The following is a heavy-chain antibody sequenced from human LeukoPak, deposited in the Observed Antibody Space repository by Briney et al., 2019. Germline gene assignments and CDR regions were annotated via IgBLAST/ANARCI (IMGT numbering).Heavy chain of an antibody. J-gene: IGHJ5*02. Sequence: KPSETLSLTCAVYGGSSSGYYWSWIRQPPGKGLEWIGEINHSGSTNYNPSLKSRVTISVDTSKNQFSLKLSSVTAADTAVYYCARETSGYGSGYANWFDPWGQGTLVTVSS. D-gene: IGHD3-10*01. V-gene: IGHV4-34*01. CDR3: ARETSGYGSGYANWFDP. CDR2: INHSGST. CDR1: GGSSSGYY.